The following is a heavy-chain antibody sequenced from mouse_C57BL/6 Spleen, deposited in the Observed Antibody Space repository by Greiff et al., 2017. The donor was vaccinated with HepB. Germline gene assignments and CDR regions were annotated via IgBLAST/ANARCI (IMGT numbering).Heavy chain of an antibody. Sequence: EVKLMESGGGLVKPGRSLKLSCAASGFTFSDYGMHWVRQAPEKGLEWVAYISSGSSTIYYADTVKGRFTISRDNAKNTLFLQMTSLRSEDTAMYYCARSLYYSLMDYWGQGTSVTVSS. CDR1: GFTFSDYG. V-gene: IGHV5-17*01. D-gene: IGHD1-1*01. J-gene: IGHJ4*01. CDR3: ARSLYYSLMDY. CDR2: ISSGSSTI.